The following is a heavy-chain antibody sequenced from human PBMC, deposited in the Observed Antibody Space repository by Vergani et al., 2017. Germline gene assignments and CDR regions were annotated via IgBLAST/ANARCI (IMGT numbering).Heavy chain of an antibody. CDR1: GGSFSGYY. CDR3: ARGHDRLSTVDY. Sequence: QVQLQQWGAGLLKPSETLSLTCAVYGGSFSGYYWSWIRQPPGKGLEWIGEINHSGSTNYNPSLKSRVTISVDTSKNQVSLKLSSVTAADTAVYYCARGHDRLSTVDYWGQGTLVTVSS. V-gene: IGHV4-34*01. D-gene: IGHD1-1*01. CDR2: INHSGST. J-gene: IGHJ4*02.